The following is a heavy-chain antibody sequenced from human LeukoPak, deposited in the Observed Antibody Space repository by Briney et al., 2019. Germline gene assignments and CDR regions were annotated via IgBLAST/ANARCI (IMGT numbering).Heavy chain of an antibody. V-gene: IGHV3-23*01. CDR1: GITFSSYA. CDR3: AKDRSAARVGATPPSYFDY. CDR2: ISGSGGST. Sequence: TGGSLRLSCAASGITFSSYAVNWGRQAPGKGLEWVSAISGSGGSTYYADSVKGRFTISRGNSKSSLYLQMDSLSADDTAVYYCAKDRSAARVGATPPSYFDYWGQGTLVTVSS. D-gene: IGHD1-26*01. J-gene: IGHJ4*02.